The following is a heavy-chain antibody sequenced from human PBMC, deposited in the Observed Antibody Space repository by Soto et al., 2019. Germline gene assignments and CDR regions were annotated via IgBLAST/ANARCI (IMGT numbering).Heavy chain of an antibody. CDR1: GGSISSYY. J-gene: IGHJ4*02. D-gene: IGHD4-17*01. CDR3: ARRYGDCFDY. V-gene: IGHV4-59*01. Sequence: QVQLQESGPGLVKPSETLSLTCTVSGGSISSYYWSWIRQPPGKGLEWIGYIYYRGSTNYNPSLTSRVTISVDTSKPQFSLKLSSVTAADTAVYYCARRYGDCFDYWGQGTLVTVSS. CDR2: IYYRGST.